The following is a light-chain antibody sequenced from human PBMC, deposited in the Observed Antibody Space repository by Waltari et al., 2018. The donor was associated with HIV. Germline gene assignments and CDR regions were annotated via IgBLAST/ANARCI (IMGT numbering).Light chain of an antibody. Sequence: VMTQSPSTPSVSPGETATPSCRASRDLTTNLAWFQQRPGQSPRLLIYDASTRVTGIPGRFSGSGSGTQFTLTIANFQSEDFAVYYCQQYYTWPYTFGRGAKVEI. V-gene: IGKV3-15*01. CDR3: QQYYTWPYT. J-gene: IGKJ2*01. CDR2: DAS. CDR1: RDLTTN.